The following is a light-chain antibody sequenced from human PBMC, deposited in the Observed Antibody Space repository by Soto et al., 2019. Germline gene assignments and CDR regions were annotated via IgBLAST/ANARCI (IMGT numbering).Light chain of an antibody. CDR3: QQSSSVPLT. CDR2: SAS. J-gene: IGKJ4*01. V-gene: IGKV1-39*01. Sequence: DIQMTQSPSSLSASVGDRVTITCRASQTINSYLNWYQQKPGRAPKLLIYSASTLQSGVPSRFSGSGSGTDFTLTINSLQPEDCAIYYCQQSSSVPLTFGGGTKVEIK. CDR1: QTINSY.